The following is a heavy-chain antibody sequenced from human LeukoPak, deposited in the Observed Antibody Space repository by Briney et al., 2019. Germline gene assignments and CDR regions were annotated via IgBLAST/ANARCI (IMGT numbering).Heavy chain of an antibody. CDR2: IFYGGRT. J-gene: IGHJ4*02. CDR3: ARDGWLRLHRLVFDY. V-gene: IGHV4-59*01. D-gene: IGHD5-12*01. CDR1: GSSITSFY. Sequence: SETLSLTCTVSGSSITSFYWSWTRQPPGKGLEWIGYIFYGGRTNYNPSLKSRVTISVDTSKNQLSLKLTSVTAADTAVYYCARDGWLRLHRLVFDYWGQGTLVTVSS.